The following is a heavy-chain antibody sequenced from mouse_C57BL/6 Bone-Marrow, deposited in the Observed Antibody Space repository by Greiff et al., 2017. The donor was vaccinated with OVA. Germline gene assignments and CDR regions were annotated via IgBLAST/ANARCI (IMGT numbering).Heavy chain of an antibody. CDR2: INPSSGST. CDR3: ARGHMSLYGSSAWLAY. CDR1: GYTFTSYT. V-gene: IGHV1-4*01. J-gene: IGHJ3*01. D-gene: IGHD1-1*01. Sequence: VQLQQSGAELARPGASVKMSCKASGYTFTSYTMHWVKQRPGQGLEWIGYINPSSGSTNYNQKFKDTATLTADKSSSTDYMKLSSRTYEDSAVYYCARGHMSLYGSSAWLAYWGQGTLVTVSA.